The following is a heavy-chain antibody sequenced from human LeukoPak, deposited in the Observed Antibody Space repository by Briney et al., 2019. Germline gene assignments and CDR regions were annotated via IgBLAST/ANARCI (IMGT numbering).Heavy chain of an antibody. J-gene: IGHJ5*02. D-gene: IGHD6-13*01. V-gene: IGHV3-73*01. CDR3: TRLYSREA. CDR2: IRSTANGYAT. CDR1: GFTFSGSA. Sequence: GGSLRLSCAASGFTFSGSALHWVRQASGKGLEWVGRIRSTANGYATAYAASVKGRFTISRDDSKNTAYLQMDSLKTEDTAVYYCTRLYSREAWGQGTLVTVSS.